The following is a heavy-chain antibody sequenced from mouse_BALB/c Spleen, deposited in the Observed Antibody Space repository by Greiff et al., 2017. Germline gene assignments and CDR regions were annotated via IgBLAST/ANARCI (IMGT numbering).Heavy chain of an antibody. V-gene: IGHV3-8*02. J-gene: IGHJ4*01. D-gene: IGHD2-1*01. CDR3: ARRLYGNYEDYAMDY. Sequence: EVQLHQSGPSLVKPSQTLSLTCSVTGDSITSGYWNWIRKFPGNKLEYMGYISYSGSTYYNPSLKSRISITRDTSKNQYYLQLNSVTTEDTATYYCARRLYGNYEDYAMDYWGQGTSVTVSS. CDR2: ISYSGST. CDR1: GDSITSGY.